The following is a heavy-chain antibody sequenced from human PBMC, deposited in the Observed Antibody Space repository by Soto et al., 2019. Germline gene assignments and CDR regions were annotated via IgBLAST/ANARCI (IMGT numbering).Heavy chain of an antibody. CDR2: ISYDGSNK. CDR1: GFTFSAYG. D-gene: IGHD6-19*01. V-gene: IGHV3-30*18. Sequence: QVQLVEFGGGVVQPGRSLRLSCAASGFTFSAYGIHWVRQAPGKGLEWVAVISYDGSNKYYADSVKGRFTISTDTSKNTLYLHLNSPRIEDTAVYYCAKSALRGPVAALGHWGQGTLVTVSS. J-gene: IGHJ5*02. CDR3: AKSALRGPVAALGH.